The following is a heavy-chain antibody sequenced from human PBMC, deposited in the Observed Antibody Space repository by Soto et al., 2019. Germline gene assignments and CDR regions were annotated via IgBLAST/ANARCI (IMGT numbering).Heavy chain of an antibody. D-gene: IGHD3-10*01. CDR1: GYTLTELS. V-gene: IGHV1-24*01. Sequence: QVQLVQSGAEVKKPGASVKVSCKVSGYTLTELSMHWVRQAPGKGLEWMGGFDPEDGETIYAQKFQGRVTMTEDTSTDTAYMELSSLSSEDTAVYYCATDPISARQQQPYYYYGMDVWGQGTTVTVSS. J-gene: IGHJ6*02. CDR3: ATDPISARQQQPYYYYGMDV. CDR2: FDPEDGET.